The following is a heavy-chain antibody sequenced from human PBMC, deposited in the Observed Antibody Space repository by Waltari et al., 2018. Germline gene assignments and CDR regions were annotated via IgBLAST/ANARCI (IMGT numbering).Heavy chain of an antibody. CDR1: GYPFTDSF. V-gene: IGHV1-69-2*01. CDR2: VDAEDGET. Sequence: EVQLIQSGAEVKKPGATVKISCKVSGYPFTDSFMHWVQQAPGKGVEGFGLVDAEDGETADAKKFQVRATRATDTSTYTAYMKLSSLRSEDTAVYYSATETGRFSLDYWGQGTLVTVSS. J-gene: IGHJ4*02. CDR3: ATETGRFSLDY.